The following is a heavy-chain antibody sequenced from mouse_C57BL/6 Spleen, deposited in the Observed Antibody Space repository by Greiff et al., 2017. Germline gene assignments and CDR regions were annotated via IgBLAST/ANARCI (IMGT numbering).Heavy chain of an antibody. CDR3: ARGGDGGVMDY. V-gene: IGHV1-64*01. CDR1: GYTFTSYW. D-gene: IGHD3-3*01. Sequence: QVQLQQPGAELVTPGASVKLSCKASGYTFTSYWMHWVKQRPGQGLEWIGLIHPNSGSTNYTAKFKSKATLTVDKSSRPAYMQLSSLTSEDSAVYCGARGGDGGVMDYWGKGTSVTVSA. CDR2: IHPNSGST. J-gene: IGHJ4*01.